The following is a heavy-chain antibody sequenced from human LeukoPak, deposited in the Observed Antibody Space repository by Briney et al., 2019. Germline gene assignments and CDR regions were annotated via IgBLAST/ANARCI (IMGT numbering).Heavy chain of an antibody. CDR3: ASAYRGITMVRGPPYYYYYYYMDV. V-gene: IGHV4-38-2*01. Sequence: SETLSLTCAVSGYSISSGYYWGWIRPPPGKGLEWIGSIYHSGSTNYNPSLKSRVTISVDTSKNQFSLKLSSVTAADTAVYYCASAYRGITMVRGPPYYYYYYYMDVWGKGTTVTVSS. J-gene: IGHJ6*03. CDR2: IYHSGST. CDR1: GYSISSGYY. D-gene: IGHD3-10*01.